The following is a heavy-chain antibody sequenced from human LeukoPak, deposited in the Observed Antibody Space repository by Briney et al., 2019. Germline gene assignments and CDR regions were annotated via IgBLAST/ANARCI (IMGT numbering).Heavy chain of an antibody. V-gene: IGHV5-51*01. J-gene: IGHJ3*02. CDR3: AKSPSPLDAFDI. CDR2: IYPGDSDT. CDR1: GYSFNTYW. Sequence: GESLKISCKGSGYSFNTYWIGWGRQMPGKGLEWMGIIYPGDSDTRYSPSFQGQVTISADRSISTAYLQWSSLKASDTAMYYCAKSPSPLDAFDIWGQGTMVTVSS.